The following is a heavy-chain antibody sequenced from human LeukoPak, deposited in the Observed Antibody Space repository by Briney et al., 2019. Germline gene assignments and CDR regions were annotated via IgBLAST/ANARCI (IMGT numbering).Heavy chain of an antibody. D-gene: IGHD3-22*01. CDR1: GFTFSTFA. Sequence: GGSLRLSCAASGFTFSTFAMTWVRKAPGMGLEWVSYVSDTGADTYYADSVRGRFTISRDNSNNTLYLQMSGLRAEDTAIYYCAKDLMPHSSGSVFDFWGPGNLVTVSS. CDR3: AKDLMPHSSGSVFDF. CDR2: VSDTGADT. J-gene: IGHJ4*02. V-gene: IGHV3-23*01.